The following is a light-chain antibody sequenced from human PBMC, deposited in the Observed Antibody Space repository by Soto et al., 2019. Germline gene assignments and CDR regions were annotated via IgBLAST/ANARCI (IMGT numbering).Light chain of an antibody. J-gene: IGKJ1*01. CDR2: KAS. Sequence: DIQMTQSPSTLSASVGDRVTITCRASQSISSWLAWYQQKPGKAPKLLIYKASSLESGVPTRFSGSGSATEFTLTISSLQPDDFATYYCQQYNSSPWTFVQGTKVEIK. CDR1: QSISSW. CDR3: QQYNSSPWT. V-gene: IGKV1-5*03.